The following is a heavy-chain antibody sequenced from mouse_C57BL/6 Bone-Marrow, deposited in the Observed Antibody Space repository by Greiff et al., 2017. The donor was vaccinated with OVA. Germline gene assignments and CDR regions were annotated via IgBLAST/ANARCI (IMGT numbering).Heavy chain of an antibody. Sequence: VQLVESGSELRSPGSSVKLSCKDFDSEVFPIAYMSWVRQKPGHGFEWIGGILPSIGRTIYGEKFEDKATLDADTLSNTAYLELNSLTSEDSAIYYCARQTAQATDYAMDYWGQGTSVTVSS. D-gene: IGHD3-2*02. V-gene: IGHV15-2*01. CDR3: ARQTAQATDYAMDY. CDR2: ILPSIGRT. J-gene: IGHJ4*01. CDR1: DSEVFPIAY.